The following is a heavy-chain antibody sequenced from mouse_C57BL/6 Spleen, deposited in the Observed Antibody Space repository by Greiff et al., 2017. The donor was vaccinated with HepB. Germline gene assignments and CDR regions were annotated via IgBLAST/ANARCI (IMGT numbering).Heavy chain of an antibody. Sequence: VQLQQSGPELVKPGASVKISCKASGYAFSSSWMNWVKQRPGKGLEWIGRIYPGDGDTNYNGKFKGKATLTADKSSSTAYMQLSGLTSEDSAVYFCARSEGYLYYFDYWGQGTTLTVSS. J-gene: IGHJ2*01. CDR1: GYAFSSSW. CDR3: ARSEGYLYYFDY. CDR2: IYPGDGDT. V-gene: IGHV1-82*01.